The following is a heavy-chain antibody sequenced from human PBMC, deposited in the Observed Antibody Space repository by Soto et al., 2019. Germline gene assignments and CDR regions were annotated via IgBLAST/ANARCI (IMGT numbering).Heavy chain of an antibody. CDR2: IYYSGST. CDR1: GGSISSYY. CDR3: ARDGYYYGAFDI. J-gene: IGHJ3*02. Sequence: SETLSLTCTVSGGSISSYYWSGIRQPPGKGLEWIGYIYYSGSTNYNPSLKSRVTISVDTSKNQFSLKLSSVTAADTAVYYCARDGYYYGAFDIWGQGTMVTVSS. D-gene: IGHD3-10*01. V-gene: IGHV4-59*01.